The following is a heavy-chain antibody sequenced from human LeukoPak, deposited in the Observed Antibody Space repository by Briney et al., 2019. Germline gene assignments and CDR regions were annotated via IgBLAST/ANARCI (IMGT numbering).Heavy chain of an antibody. V-gene: IGHV1-46*01. CDR3: ARDLDTSSWYLGY. D-gene: IGHD6-13*01. CDR2: INLTVGST. Sequence: ASVKVSCKASGYIFTNYYMHWVRQAPRQGLEWMGIINLTVGSTTYAQKFQSRVTMTRDTSTSTVYMELSSLRSEDTAVYYCARDLDTSSWYLGYWGQGTLVTVSS. J-gene: IGHJ4*02. CDR1: GYIFTNYY.